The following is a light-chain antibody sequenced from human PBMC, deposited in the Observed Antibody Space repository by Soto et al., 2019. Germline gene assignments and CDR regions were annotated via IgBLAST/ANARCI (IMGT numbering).Light chain of an antibody. CDR1: QSVSSSY. Sequence: EIVLTQSPGTLSLSPGERATLSCRASQSVSSSYLAWYQQKPGQAPRLLIYGASSRATGIPDRFSGSGSGTDFTLTISSLQPEDFATYYCQQSYSTPPFGPGTKVDTK. CDR2: GAS. J-gene: IGKJ3*01. V-gene: IGKV3-20*01. CDR3: QQSYSTPP.